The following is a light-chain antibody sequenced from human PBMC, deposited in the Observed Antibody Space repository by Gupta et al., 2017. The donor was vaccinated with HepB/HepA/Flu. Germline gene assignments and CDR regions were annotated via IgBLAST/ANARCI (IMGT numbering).Light chain of an antibody. J-gene: IGLJ3*02. V-gene: IGLV2-14*01. Sequence: QSALTQPASVSGSPGPSITISCTGTSSDVGGYNYVSWYQQHPGKAPKLMIYDVSNRPSGVSNRFSGSKSGNTASLTISGLQAEDEAVYYCSSYTSSSFWVFGGGTKLTVL. CDR3: SSYTSSSFWV. CDR2: DVS. CDR1: SSDVGGYNY.